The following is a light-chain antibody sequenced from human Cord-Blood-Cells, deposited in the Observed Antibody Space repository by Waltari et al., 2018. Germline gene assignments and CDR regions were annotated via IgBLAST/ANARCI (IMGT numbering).Light chain of an antibody. V-gene: IGKV4-1*01. J-gene: IGKJ3*01. CDR1: RSVLYSSNNKNY. CDR2: WAS. Sequence: DIVMPSSPDSLPVSLGERPPSTAKSSRSVLYSSNNKNYLAWYQQKPGQPPKLLIYWASTRESGVPDRFSGSGSGTDFTLTISSLQAEDVAVYYCQQYYSTPFTFGPGTKVDIK. CDR3: QQYYSTPFT.